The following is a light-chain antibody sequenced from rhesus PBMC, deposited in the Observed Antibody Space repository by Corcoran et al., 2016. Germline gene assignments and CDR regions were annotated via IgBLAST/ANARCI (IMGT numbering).Light chain of an antibody. CDR3: QHYFTTPLT. J-gene: IGKJ4*01. V-gene: IGKV1-25*01. CDR1: LGITND. CDR2: EAS. Sequence: DIQMTQSPSSLSASVGDRVTITCRASLGITNDLAWYQQKPGEPPKLLIYEASLLQGGIPSRLSGSGSGADFTLTISSLQSEDFGTYYCQHYFTTPLTFGGGTKVELK.